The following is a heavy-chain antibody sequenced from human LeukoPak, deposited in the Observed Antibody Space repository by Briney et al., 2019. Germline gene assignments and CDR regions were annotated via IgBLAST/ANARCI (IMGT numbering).Heavy chain of an antibody. D-gene: IGHD5-18*01. CDR2: IYGSDDK. Sequence: SGPTLVKPTETLTLTCTFSGFSLDSTAVVVGWVRQPPGKALEWLALIYGSDDKRYMPSLQNRLTITKDTSKNLVVLIMANVDPVDTATYYCARQGYGYVYFDFWGRGILVTVSS. J-gene: IGHJ4*02. CDR3: ARQGYGYVYFDF. CDR1: GFSLDSTAVV. V-gene: IGHV2-5*01.